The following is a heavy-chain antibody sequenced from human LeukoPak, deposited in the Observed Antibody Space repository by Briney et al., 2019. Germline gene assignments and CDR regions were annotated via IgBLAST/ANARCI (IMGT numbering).Heavy chain of an antibody. Sequence: PSETLSLTCTVSGGSISSSSYYWGWIRQPPGKGLEWIGSIYYSGSTYYNPSLKSRVTISVDTSKNQFSLKLSSVTAADTAVYYCARVSLNMIVDPWGQGTLVTVSS. CDR2: IYYSGST. D-gene: IGHD3-22*01. CDR1: GGSISSSSYY. V-gene: IGHV4-39*07. CDR3: ARVSLNMIVDP. J-gene: IGHJ5*02.